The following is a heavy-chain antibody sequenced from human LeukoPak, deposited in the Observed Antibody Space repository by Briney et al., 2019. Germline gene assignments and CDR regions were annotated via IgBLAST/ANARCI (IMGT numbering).Heavy chain of an antibody. Sequence: PSETLSLTCTVSVGSITSYYWSWIRQPPGKGLEWIGSFYYSGTTNYSPSLKSRVTISGDTSKNQFSLKLSSVTAADTAVYYCTRARSYGSRPYWYFDLWGRGTLVTVSS. D-gene: IGHD3-10*01. CDR1: VGSITSYY. J-gene: IGHJ2*01. CDR3: TRARSYGSRPYWYFDL. V-gene: IGHV4-59*01. CDR2: FYYSGTT.